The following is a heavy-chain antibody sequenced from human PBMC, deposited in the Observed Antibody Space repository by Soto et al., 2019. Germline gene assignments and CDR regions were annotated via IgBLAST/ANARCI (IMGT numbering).Heavy chain of an antibody. D-gene: IGHD2-8*01. CDR2: IFYTGST. J-gene: IGHJ4*03. CDR1: GGPFSRGGYY. Sequence: PSETLSLTCTVSGGPFSRGGYYWSWIRQHPGKGLESIGYIFYTGSTYYNPTLKSRVTMSVDTSKRQFSLNLSCLTAADTAVYYCARGYGVKYLGYFDDWGKGALVTVSS. CDR3: ARGYGVKYLGYFDD. V-gene: IGHV4-31*03.